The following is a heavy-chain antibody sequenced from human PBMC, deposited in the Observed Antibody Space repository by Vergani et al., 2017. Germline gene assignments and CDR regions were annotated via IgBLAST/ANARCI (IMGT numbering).Heavy chain of an antibody. Sequence: QVQLQESGPGLVKPSQTLSLTCTVSGGSISSGSYYWSWIRQPAGKGLEGIGRIYTSGSTNYNSSLKSRGTMSVDTSKNQFPLKVSSVTAADTAVYYCARVSLVGWWFDPWGQGTLVTVSS. D-gene: IGHD2-15*01. CDR1: GGSISSGSYY. CDR3: ARVSLVGWWFDP. CDR2: IYTSGST. J-gene: IGHJ5*02. V-gene: IGHV4-61*02.